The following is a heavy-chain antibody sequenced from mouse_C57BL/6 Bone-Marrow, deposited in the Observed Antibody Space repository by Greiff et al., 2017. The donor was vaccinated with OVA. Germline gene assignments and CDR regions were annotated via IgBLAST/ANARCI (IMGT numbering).Heavy chain of an antibody. D-gene: IGHD1-1*01. J-gene: IGHJ4*01. CDR3: AVYYGSPYYAMDY. Sequence: VQLKESGGGLVKPGGSLKLSCAASGFTFSDYGMHWVRQAPEKGLEWVAYISSGSSTIYYADTVKGRFTISRDNAKNTLFLQMTSLRSEDTAMYYCAVYYGSPYYAMDYWGQGTSVTVSS. V-gene: IGHV5-17*01. CDR1: GFTFSDYG. CDR2: ISSGSSTI.